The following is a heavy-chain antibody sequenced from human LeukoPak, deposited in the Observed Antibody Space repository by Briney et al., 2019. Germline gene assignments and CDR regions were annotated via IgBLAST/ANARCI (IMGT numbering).Heavy chain of an antibody. Sequence: SGGSLRLSCTASGFTFSGYGMHWVRQAPGMGLEGVAIISYDGSNTFYGDSVKGRFTISRDNSKKTLYLQMNSLRTEDTAVYYCARDQTAVTGVWGTIDYWGQGTLVTVSS. D-gene: IGHD2-8*02. CDR1: GFTFSGYG. J-gene: IGHJ4*02. CDR3: ARDQTAVTGVWGTIDY. V-gene: IGHV3-30*03. CDR2: ISYDGSNT.